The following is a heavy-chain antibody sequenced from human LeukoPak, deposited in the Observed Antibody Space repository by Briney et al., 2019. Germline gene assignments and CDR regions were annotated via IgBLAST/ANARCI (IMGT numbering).Heavy chain of an antibody. CDR2: TYYRSKWYN. CDR1: GDSVSSNSAA. D-gene: IGHD3-16*01. Sequence: SQTLSLTCAISGDSVSSNSAAWNWIRQSPSRGLEWLGRTYYRSKWYNDYAVSMKSRITINPDTSKNQFSLQLNSVTPEDTAVYYCARDQGYGITFGGVSYDNFGPWGQGTLVTVSS. V-gene: IGHV6-1*01. J-gene: IGHJ5*02. CDR3: ARDQGYGITFGGVSYDNFGP.